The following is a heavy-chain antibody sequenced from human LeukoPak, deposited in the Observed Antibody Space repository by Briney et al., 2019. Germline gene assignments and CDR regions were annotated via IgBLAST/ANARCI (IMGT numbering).Heavy chain of an antibody. V-gene: IGHV3-23*01. CDR3: ARDYADYVGYFFFDY. CDR2: ISGSGGST. Sequence: PGGSLRLSCAASGFTFSSYGMSWVRQAPGKGLECVSPISGSGGSTYYADSAKGRFTISRDNSQNTLYLQMNSLRAEDTAVYYCARDYADYVGYFFFDYWGQGTLVTVSS. CDR1: GFTFSSYG. D-gene: IGHD4-17*01. J-gene: IGHJ4*02.